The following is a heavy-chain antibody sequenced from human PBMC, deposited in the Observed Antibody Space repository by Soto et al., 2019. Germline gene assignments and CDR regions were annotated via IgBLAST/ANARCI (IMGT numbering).Heavy chain of an antibody. CDR3: ANIVGANDY. J-gene: IGHJ4*02. CDR2: IYSSGSA. V-gene: IGHV4-4*07. D-gene: IGHD1-26*01. Sequence: SETLSLTCTVSRASIYTYSWTWIRQPAGKGLQWIGHIYSSGSANYSPSLKSRVSMSVDSSKNQISLKLSSVTAADTAVYYCANIVGANDYWGQGTLVTVSS. CDR1: RASIYTYS.